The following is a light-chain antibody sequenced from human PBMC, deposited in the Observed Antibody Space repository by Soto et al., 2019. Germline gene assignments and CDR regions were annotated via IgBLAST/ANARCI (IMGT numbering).Light chain of an antibody. CDR2: EVS. Sequence: QSVLTLPASVSGSPGQSITISCTGTSSDVGGYNYVSWYQQHPGKAPKLMIYEVSNRPSGVSNRFSGSKSGNTASLTISGLQAEDEAHYYCSSYTSSSTLVFGGGTKVTVL. CDR3: SSYTSSSTLV. J-gene: IGLJ2*01. V-gene: IGLV2-14*01. CDR1: SSDVGGYNY.